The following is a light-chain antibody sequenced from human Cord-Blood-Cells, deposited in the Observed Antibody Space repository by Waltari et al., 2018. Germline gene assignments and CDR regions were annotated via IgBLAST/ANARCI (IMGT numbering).Light chain of an antibody. V-gene: IGLV2-14*01. J-gene: IGLJ1*01. CDR3: SSYTSSSTLV. Sequence: QSALTQPDSVSGSPGQSITIPRHGTSSAVGGYNYVPWYQQHPGKAPKLMIYEVSNRPSGVSNRFSGSKSGNTASLTISGLQAEDEADYYCSSYTSSSTLVFGTGTKVTVL. CDR1: SSAVGGYNY. CDR2: EVS.